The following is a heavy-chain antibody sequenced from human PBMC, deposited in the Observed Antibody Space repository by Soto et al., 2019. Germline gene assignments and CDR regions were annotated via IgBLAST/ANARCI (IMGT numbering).Heavy chain of an antibody. CDR1: GFTFSTFG. CDR2: ISGSGYSS. V-gene: IGHV3-23*01. J-gene: IGHJ4*02. D-gene: IGHD6-19*01. Sequence: GGSLRLSCAASGFTFSTFGMAWVRQAPGKGLEWLSTISGSGYSSYYADSLKGRFTISRDNSKNTLYLQMNSLRAEDTAVYYCATDVRLYHNSGPLDTFDSWGQGTLVTVSS. CDR3: ATDVRLYHNSGPLDTFDS.